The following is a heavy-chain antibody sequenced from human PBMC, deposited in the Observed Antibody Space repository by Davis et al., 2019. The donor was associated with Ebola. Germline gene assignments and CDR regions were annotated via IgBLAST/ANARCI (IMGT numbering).Heavy chain of an antibody. CDR2: INAGNGNT. CDR3: ASRVVVPAGLDYYGMDV. J-gene: IGHJ6*02. V-gene: IGHV1-3*01. CDR1: GYTFTNYA. D-gene: IGHD2-2*01. Sequence: AASVKVSCKTSGYTFTNYAIHWVRQAPGQRLEWMGWINAGNGNTKYSQKFQGRVTITRDTSASTAYMELSSLRSEDTAVYYCASRVVVPAGLDYYGMDVWGQGTTVTVSS.